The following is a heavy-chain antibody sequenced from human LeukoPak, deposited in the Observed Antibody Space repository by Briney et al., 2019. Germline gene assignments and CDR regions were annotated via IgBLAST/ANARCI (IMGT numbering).Heavy chain of an antibody. V-gene: IGHV1-8*01. CDR1: GYTFTSYD. CDR3: ARVVSGWYVSDYYYYMDV. D-gene: IGHD6-19*01. Sequence: ASVKVSCKASGYTFTSYDINWVRQATGQGLEWMGWMNPNSGNTGYAQKFQGRVTMTRNTSISTAYMGLSSLRSEDTAVYYCARVVSGWYVSDYYYYMDVWGKGTTVTVSS. CDR2: MNPNSGNT. J-gene: IGHJ6*03.